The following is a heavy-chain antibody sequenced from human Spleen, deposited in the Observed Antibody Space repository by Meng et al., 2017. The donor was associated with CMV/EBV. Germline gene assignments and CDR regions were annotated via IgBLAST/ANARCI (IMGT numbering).Heavy chain of an antibody. CDR3: AKDRDGYNFI. CDR2: ISYDGSNK. J-gene: IGHJ4*02. CDR1: GFTFSSYA. D-gene: IGHD5-24*01. V-gene: IGHV3-30-3*01. Sequence: GGSLRLSCAASGFTFSSYAMHWVRQAPGKGLEWVAVISYDGSNKYYADSVKGRFTISRDNSKNTLYLQMNSLRAEDTAVYYCAKDRDGYNFIWGQGTLVTVSS.